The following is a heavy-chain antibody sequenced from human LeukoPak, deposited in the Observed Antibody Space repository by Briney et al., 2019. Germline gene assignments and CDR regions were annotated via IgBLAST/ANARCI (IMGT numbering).Heavy chain of an antibody. CDR2: IKSKTDGGTT. D-gene: IGHD3-10*01. CDR3: ATCSYGKFDS. Sequence: GGSLRLSCAASGFTFSNEWISWVRQAPGKGLEWVGRIKSKTDGGTTAYAAPVKGRFTISRDDSKNTLYLQMDSLKTEDTAVYYCATCSYGKFDSWGQGTLVPVSS. V-gene: IGHV3-15*01. J-gene: IGHJ4*02. CDR1: GFTFSNEW.